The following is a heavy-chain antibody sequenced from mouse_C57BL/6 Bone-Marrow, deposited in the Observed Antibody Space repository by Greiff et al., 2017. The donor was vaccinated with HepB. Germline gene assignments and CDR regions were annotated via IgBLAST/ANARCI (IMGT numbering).Heavy chain of an antibody. CDR3: ARGGTTANWYFDV. V-gene: IGHV1-50*01. Sequence: QVQLQQPGAELVKPGASVKLSCKASGYTLTSYWMQWVKQRPGQGLEWIGEIDPYDSYTNYNQKFKGKATLTVGTSSSTAYMQLSSLTSEDSAVFYCARGGTTANWYFDVWGTGTTVTVSS. D-gene: IGHD1-2*01. CDR1: GYTLTSYW. CDR2: IDPYDSYT. J-gene: IGHJ1*03.